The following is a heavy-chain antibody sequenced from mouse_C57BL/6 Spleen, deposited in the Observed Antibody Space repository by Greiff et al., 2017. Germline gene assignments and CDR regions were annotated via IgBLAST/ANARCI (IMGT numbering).Heavy chain of an antibody. D-gene: IGHD3-1*01. CDR2: ISYDGSN. CDR3: ARGELLPYFGY. J-gene: IGHJ2*01. CDR1: GYSITSGYY. Sequence: EVQLVESGPGLVKPSQSLSLTCSVTGYSITSGYYWNWLRPLPGNKLEWIAYISYDGSNNYNPSLKNRISITRDTAKNQFFLKLNSVTTEDSATYYRARGELLPYFGYWGQGNTHTVSS. V-gene: IGHV3-6*01.